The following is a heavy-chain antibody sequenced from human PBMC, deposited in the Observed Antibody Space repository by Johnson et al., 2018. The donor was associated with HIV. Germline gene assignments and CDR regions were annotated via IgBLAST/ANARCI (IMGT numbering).Heavy chain of an antibody. CDR1: GFTFSNHW. CDR3: ARPTKPGDAFDI. Sequence: EVQLVQSGGGLVQPGGSLRLSCGASGFTFSNHWMHWVRQAPGKGLVWVSRINSDGSSTSYADSVKGRFTISRDNAKNTLYLQMNSLRAEDTAVYYCARPTKPGDAFDIWGQGTMVTVSS. V-gene: IGHV3-74*01. D-gene: IGHD1-14*01. CDR2: INSDGSST. J-gene: IGHJ3*02.